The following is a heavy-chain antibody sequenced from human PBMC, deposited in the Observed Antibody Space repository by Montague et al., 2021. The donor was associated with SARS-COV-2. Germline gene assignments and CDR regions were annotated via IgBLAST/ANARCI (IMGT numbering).Heavy chain of an antibody. CDR3: ARIHIVVVTAMRYFDL. CDR1: GGSISSGGYY. V-gene: IGHV4-31*03. D-gene: IGHD2-21*02. CDR2: IYYSGST. Sequence: SETLSLTCTVSGGSISSGGYYWSWIRQHPGKGLEWIGYIYYSGSTYYXPSLKSRVTISVDTSKNQFSLKLSSVTAADTAVYYCARIHIVVVTAMRYFDLWGRGTLVTVSS. J-gene: IGHJ2*01.